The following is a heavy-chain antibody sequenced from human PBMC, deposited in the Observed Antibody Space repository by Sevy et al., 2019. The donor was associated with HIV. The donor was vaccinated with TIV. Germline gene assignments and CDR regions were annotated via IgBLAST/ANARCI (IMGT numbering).Heavy chain of an antibody. CDR1: GFTFSSYG. Sequence: GGSLRLSCAASGFTFSSYGMHWVRQAPGKGLEWVALIWYDGTNKYYADSVKGRFTISRDNSENTVYLQMNSLRAEDTAVYYCARGGRIAVSGRVGYLDYWGQGILVTVSS. CDR2: IWYDGTNK. J-gene: IGHJ4*02. D-gene: IGHD6-19*01. CDR3: ARGGRIAVSGRVGYLDY. V-gene: IGHV3-33*01.